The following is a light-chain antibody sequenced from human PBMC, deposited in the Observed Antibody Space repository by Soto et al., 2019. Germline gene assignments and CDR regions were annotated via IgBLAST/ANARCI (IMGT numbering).Light chain of an antibody. CDR3: QRYGTSPRT. CDR1: QSVRSSY. V-gene: IGKV3-20*01. J-gene: IGKJ1*01. Sequence: EIVLTQSPGTLSLSPGERATLSCRASQSVRSSYLAWYQQKLGQAPRLLIYGVSNRATGIPDGFSGRGSGTDFTLTISRLESEDFAVYYCQRYGTSPRTLGQGTKVEIK. CDR2: GVS.